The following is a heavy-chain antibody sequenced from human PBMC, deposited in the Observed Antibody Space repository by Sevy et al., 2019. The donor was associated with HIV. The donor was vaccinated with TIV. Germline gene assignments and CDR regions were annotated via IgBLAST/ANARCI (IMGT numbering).Heavy chain of an antibody. D-gene: IGHD3-22*01. CDR1: GFTFSSYA. J-gene: IGHJ4*02. V-gene: IGHV3-23*01. CDR2: ISVSGGNT. Sequence: GGSLRLSCAASGFTFSSYAMSWVRQAPGKGLEWVSAISVSGGNTYYADSVKGRFTISRDNSENTLYLQMNSLRAEDTAVYYCAKESSYYDSSGYPLFDSWGQGTLVTVS. CDR3: AKESSYYDSSGYPLFDS.